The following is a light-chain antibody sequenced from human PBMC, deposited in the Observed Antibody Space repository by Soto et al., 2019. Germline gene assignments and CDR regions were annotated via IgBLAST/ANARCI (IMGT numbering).Light chain of an antibody. V-gene: IGKV1-5*01. CDR3: QQYNSYSPPA. J-gene: IGKJ1*01. CDR2: DAS. Sequence: DIQMTQSPSTLSASVGDRVTITCRASQSISSWLAWYQQKPGKAPKLLIYDASSLESGVPSRFSGSGSGTAFSPPISSLQPDDFAAYYCQQYNSYSPPAFGQGTKVEIK. CDR1: QSISSW.